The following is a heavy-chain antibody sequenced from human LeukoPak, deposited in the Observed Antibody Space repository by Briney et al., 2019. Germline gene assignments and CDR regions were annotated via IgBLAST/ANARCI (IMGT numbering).Heavy chain of an antibody. CDR3: ANLLTTGNAFDI. CDR2: ISGSGGST. V-gene: IGHV3-23*01. D-gene: IGHD4-17*01. CDR1: EFTFSSYA. J-gene: IGHJ3*02. Sequence: GGSLRLSCAASEFTFSSYAMSWVRQAPGKGLEWVSAISGSGGSTYYADPVKGRFTISRDNSKNTLYLQMNSLRAEDTAVYYCANLLTTGNAFDIWGQGTMVTVSS.